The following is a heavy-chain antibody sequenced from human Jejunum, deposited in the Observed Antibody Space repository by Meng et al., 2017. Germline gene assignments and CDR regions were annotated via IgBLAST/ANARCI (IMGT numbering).Heavy chain of an antibody. D-gene: IGHD6-19*01. V-gene: IGHV3-23*01. Sequence: GGSLRLSCAASGFTFSIYAMTWVRQAPGKGLEWVSAIRTDGSTVYADAVKGRLTISRDNSKNSLYLHMNSLRADDTAVYYCVKQSGSDWFFDYWGQGTLVTVSS. CDR1: GFTFSIYA. CDR2: IRTDGST. J-gene: IGHJ4*02. CDR3: VKQSGSDWFFDY.